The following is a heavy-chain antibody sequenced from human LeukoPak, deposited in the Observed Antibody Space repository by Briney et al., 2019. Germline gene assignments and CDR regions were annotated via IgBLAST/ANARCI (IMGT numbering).Heavy chain of an antibody. D-gene: IGHD3-10*01. CDR2: IIPILGIA. CDR3: ARVHDSHYYGSGSLDY. Sequence: SVKVSCKASGGTFSSYAISWVRQAPGQGLEWMGRIIPILGIANYAQKFQGRVTITADKSTSTAYMELSSLRSEDTAVYYCARVHDSHYYGSGSLDYWGQGTLVTVSS. J-gene: IGHJ4*02. V-gene: IGHV1-69*04. CDR1: GGTFSSYA.